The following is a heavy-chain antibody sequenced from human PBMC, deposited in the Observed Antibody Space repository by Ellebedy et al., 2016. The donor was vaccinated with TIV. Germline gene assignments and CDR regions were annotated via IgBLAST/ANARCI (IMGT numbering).Heavy chain of an antibody. CDR1: AATISATSYY. J-gene: IGHJ4*02. CDR2: IYFNGTT. Sequence: MPSETLSLTCAVSAATISATSYYWGWIRQSPGMGLEWIGSIYFNGTTSYNPSLQSRVTISIDTSKDQFSLRLSSVTAADTAVYYCARVATVDTFNFDYWGQGTLVTASS. CDR3: ARVATVDTFNFDY. D-gene: IGHD2/OR15-2a*01. V-gene: IGHV4-39*07.